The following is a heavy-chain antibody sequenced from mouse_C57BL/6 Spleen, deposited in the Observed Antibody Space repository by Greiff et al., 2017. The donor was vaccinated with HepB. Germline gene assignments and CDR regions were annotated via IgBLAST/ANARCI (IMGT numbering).Heavy chain of an antibody. CDR3: AQSYYSNYEGYFDY. Sequence: LVESGASVKMSCTASGYTFTDYNMHWVKQSDGKSLEWIGYINPNNGGTSYNQKFKGKATLTVNKSSSTAYMELRSLTSEDSAVYYCAQSYYSNYEGYFDYWGQGTTLTVSS. J-gene: IGHJ2*01. CDR1: GYTFTDYN. D-gene: IGHD2-5*01. V-gene: IGHV1-22*01. CDR2: INPNNGGT.